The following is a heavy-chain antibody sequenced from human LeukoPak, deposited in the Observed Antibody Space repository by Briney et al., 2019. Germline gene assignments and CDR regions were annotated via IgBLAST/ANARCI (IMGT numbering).Heavy chain of an antibody. CDR2: IYYSGST. V-gene: IGHV4-39*01. CDR1: GGSISSSSYY. D-gene: IGHD1-26*01. CDR3: ARPFGGSYGYYYMDV. J-gene: IGHJ6*03. Sequence: PSETLSLTCTVSGGSISSSSYYWGWIRQPPGKGLEWIGGIYYSGSTYYNPSLKSRVTISVDTSKNQFSLKLSSVTAADTAVYYCARPFGGSYGYYYMDVWGKGTTVTVSS.